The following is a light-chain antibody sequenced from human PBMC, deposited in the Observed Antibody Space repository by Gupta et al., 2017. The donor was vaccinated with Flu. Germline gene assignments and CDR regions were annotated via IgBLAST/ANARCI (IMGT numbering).Light chain of an antibody. J-gene: IGLJ1*01. CDR3: GSWSSGLSPVYV. CDR1: SSNIGDND. CDR2: QNN. Sequence: QSVLTQPPSVSEAPGQKVTISCSGSSSNIGDNDVAWYQHLPGAAPKVLIYQNNRRPAGIPDRFSGSKSGTSATLAITGLQTGDEADYYCGSWSSGLSPVYVFGTGTKVTVL. V-gene: IGLV1-51*02.